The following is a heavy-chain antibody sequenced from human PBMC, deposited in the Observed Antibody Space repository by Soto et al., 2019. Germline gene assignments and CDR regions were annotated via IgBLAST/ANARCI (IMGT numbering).Heavy chain of an antibody. CDR1: GFTFSSYN. Sequence: GGSLRLSCAASGFTFSSYNMNWVRQAPGKGLEWVSSISSSSSYIYYADSVKGRFTITRDNSRKSLYLQMNSLRAEDAAVYDCAGAYFYDSSAYYYHYWGQGTLVTVSS. V-gene: IGHV3-21*01. D-gene: IGHD3-22*01. CDR3: AGAYFYDSSAYYYHY. CDR2: ISSSSSYI. J-gene: IGHJ4*02.